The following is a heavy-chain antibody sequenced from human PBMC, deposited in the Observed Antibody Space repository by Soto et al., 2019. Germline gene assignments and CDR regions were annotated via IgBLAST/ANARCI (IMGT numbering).Heavy chain of an antibody. Sequence: SQTLSLTCAISGDSVSTYSAAWNWIRQSPSGVLEWLGRTYYRSRFFSDYAESVKSRIIINPDTSKNQFSLQLKSVTPEDTAVYYCARDRYSSSGWFDPWGQGTPVTVSS. J-gene: IGHJ5*02. V-gene: IGHV6-1*01. D-gene: IGHD6-6*01. CDR2: TYYRSRFFS. CDR1: GDSVSTYSAA. CDR3: ARDRYSSSGWFDP.